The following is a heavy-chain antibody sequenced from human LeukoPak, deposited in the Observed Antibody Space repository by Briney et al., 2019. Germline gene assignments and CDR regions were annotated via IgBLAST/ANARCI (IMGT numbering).Heavy chain of an antibody. V-gene: IGHV3-23*01. D-gene: IGHD3-10*01. CDR3: VRSFAPGTYYSFDP. J-gene: IGHJ5*02. CDR2: VRSGAGTT. Sequence: GGSLRLSCEASGFPFSSYAMTWVRQAPGKGLEWVSTVRSGAGTTVCADSVRGRVTISRDNSKNTASLEMNSLSVEDTGMYYCVRSFAPGTYYSFDPWGQGTLVTVSS. CDR1: GFPFSSYA.